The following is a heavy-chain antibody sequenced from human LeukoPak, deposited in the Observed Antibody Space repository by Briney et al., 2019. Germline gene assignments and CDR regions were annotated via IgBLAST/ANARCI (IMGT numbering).Heavy chain of an antibody. CDR3: AGGPAWAGTAFDF. CDR2: IYTSGST. D-gene: IGHD6-19*01. V-gene: IGHV4-4*09. Sequence: SETLSLTCSVSGGSVRSYYWSWIRQFAGKELQWIGYIYTSGSTDYNPSLKSRVTISVDRSRNLIFLNLRSVTAADTAVYYCAGGPAWAGTAFDFWGQDPGSPSPQ. CDR1: GGSVRSYY. J-gene: IGHJ4*01.